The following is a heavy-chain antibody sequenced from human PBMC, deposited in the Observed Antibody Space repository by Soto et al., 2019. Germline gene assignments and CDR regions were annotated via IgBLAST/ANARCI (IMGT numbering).Heavy chain of an antibody. CDR2: ISGPSIYI. CDR3: AVGFRNGFNV. D-gene: IGHD2-8*01. V-gene: IGHV3-21*01. Sequence: EVQLVESGGGLVKPGGSLRLSCVASGFTFSGYSINWVRQAPGKGLEWVSYISGPSIYIYYADSVKGRFTISRDNAKRAVYLQMNSLRAEVTAVYYGAVGFRNGFNVWGQGTTGSVSS. J-gene: IGHJ6*02. CDR1: GFTFSGYS.